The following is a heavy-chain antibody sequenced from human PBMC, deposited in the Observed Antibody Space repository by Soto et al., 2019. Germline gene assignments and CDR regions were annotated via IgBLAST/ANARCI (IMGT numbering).Heavy chain of an antibody. Sequence: SVKVSCKASGFTFTSSAVQWVRQARGQRLEWIGWIVVGSGNTNYAQKFQERVTITRDMSTSTAYMELSSLRSEDTAVYYCAALGIAVAGLTKKTRAFESWGQGTMVTV. CDR1: GFTFTSSA. D-gene: IGHD6-19*01. CDR2: IVVGSGNT. V-gene: IGHV1-58*01. CDR3: AALGIAVAGLTKKTRAFES. J-gene: IGHJ3*02.